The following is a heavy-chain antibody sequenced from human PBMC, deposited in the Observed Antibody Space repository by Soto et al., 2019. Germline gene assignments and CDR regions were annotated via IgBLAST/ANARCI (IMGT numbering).Heavy chain of an antibody. CDR3: AILGYDETQALDY. V-gene: IGHV1-2*02. Sequence: ASVKVSCKASGYTFSAYFINWVRQAPGQGLEWLGWINTRSGDTKYAQKFQGRVTLTRDTSVRTAYLELSSLRSDDTAAYHCAILGYDETQALDYRGQGTLVTVSS. J-gene: IGHJ4*02. CDR1: GYTFSAYF. D-gene: IGHD5-12*01. CDR2: INTRSGDT.